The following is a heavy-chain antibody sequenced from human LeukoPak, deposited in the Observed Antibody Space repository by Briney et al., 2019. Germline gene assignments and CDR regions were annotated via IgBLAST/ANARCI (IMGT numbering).Heavy chain of an antibody. V-gene: IGHV1-69*04. J-gene: IGHJ6*02. CDR2: IIPILGIA. CDR3: ARGLAAAGGYYYGMDV. Sequence: GSSVKVSCKASGGTFSSYAISWVRQAPGQGLEWMGRIIPILGIANYAQKFQGRVTITADKSTSTAYMELSSLRSEDTAVYYCARGLAAAGGYYYGMDVWGQGTTVTVSS. CDR1: GGTFSSYA. D-gene: IGHD6-13*01.